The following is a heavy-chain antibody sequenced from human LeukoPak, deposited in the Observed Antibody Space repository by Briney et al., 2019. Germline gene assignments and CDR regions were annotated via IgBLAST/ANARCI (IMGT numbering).Heavy chain of an antibody. Sequence: TLSLTCTVTGDSISRGTYYWTWVRQPAGKGLGWIGRVFRSGSTYYNPSLKSRVTISIDTYNNQFSLHLRSVTAADTAVYYCARDSNFYDVSHDKAEDFWGQGTLVTVSS. V-gene: IGHV4-61*02. CDR2: VFRSGST. J-gene: IGHJ4*02. D-gene: IGHD3-22*01. CDR3: ARDSNFYDVSHDKAEDF. CDR1: GDSISRGTYY.